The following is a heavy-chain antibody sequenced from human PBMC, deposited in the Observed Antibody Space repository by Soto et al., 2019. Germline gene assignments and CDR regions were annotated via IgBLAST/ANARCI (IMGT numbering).Heavy chain of an antibody. CDR3: AKERNFWSGTAGFDS. V-gene: IGHV3-23*01. D-gene: IGHD3-3*01. J-gene: IGHJ5*01. CDR2: ISVSGGST. CDR1: GFTFSMFA. Sequence: GGSLRLSCVGSGFTFSMFAMSWGRQAPGKGLEWISSISVSGGSTYYADSVKGRFTVSRDNSKTTVFLQMNSLRTEDTAVYFCAKERNFWSGTAGFDSWGQGSPVTVSS.